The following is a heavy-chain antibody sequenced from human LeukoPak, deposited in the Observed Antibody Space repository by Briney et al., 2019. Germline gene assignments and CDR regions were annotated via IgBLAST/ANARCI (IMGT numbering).Heavy chain of an antibody. D-gene: IGHD1-26*01. CDR1: GFTFSSYA. CDR2: ISVSGGNT. CDR3: AKGASGSYHTPYDY. V-gene: IGHV3-23*01. J-gene: IGHJ4*02. Sequence: GGSLRLSCAASGFTFSSYAMTWVRQAPGKGLEWVSDISVSGGNTYYADSVQGRFIISRDNSKNTLNLQMNSLRVEDTAVYYCAKGASGSYHTPYDYWGQGTLVTVSS.